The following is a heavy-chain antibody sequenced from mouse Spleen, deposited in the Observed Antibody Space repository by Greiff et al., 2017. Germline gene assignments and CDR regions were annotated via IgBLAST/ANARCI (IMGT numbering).Heavy chain of an antibody. Sequence: VQLKQSGPELVKPGASVKIPCKASGYTFTDYNMDWVKQSHGKSLEWIGDINPNNGGTIYNQKFKGKATLTVDKSSSTAYMELRSLTSEDTAVYYCARPTTAWYFDVWGAGTTVTVSS. CDR1: GYTFTDYN. J-gene: IGHJ1*01. D-gene: IGHD1-2*01. CDR2: INPNNGGT. CDR3: ARPTTAWYFDV. V-gene: IGHV1-18*01.